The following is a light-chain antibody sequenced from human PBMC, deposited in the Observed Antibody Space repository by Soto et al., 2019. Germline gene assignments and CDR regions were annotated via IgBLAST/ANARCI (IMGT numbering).Light chain of an antibody. CDR1: QSVNNW. V-gene: IGKV1-5*01. CDR2: DSY. Sequence: DVQMTQSPSTLSASVGDSVTITCRASQSVNNWLAWYQQKPGEAPRLLIFDSYKLESGVPSRFSGSGSGTEFILTISSLQADDFATYYCQQYNTFSTFGQGTKV. CDR3: QQYNTFST. J-gene: IGKJ1*01.